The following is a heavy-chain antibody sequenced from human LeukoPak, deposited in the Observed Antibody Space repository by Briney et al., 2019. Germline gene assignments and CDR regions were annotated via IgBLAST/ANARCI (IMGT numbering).Heavy chain of an antibody. CDR2: ISAYNGNT. J-gene: IGHJ2*01. D-gene: IGHD6-19*01. CDR1: GYTFTSYG. V-gene: IGHV1-18*01. Sequence: GASVEVSCKASGYTFTSYGISWVRQAPGQGLEWMGWISAYNGNTNYAQKLQGRVTMTTDTSTSTAYMELRSLRSEDTAVYYCATGPSGWPWYFDLWGRGSLVTVSS. CDR3: ATGPSGWPWYFDL.